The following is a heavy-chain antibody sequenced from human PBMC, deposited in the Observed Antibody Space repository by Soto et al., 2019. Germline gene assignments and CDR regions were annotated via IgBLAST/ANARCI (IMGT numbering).Heavy chain of an antibody. Sequence: PGESLKISCKGSGYSFTSYWISWVRQMPGKGLEWMGRIDPSDSYTNYSPSFQGHVTISADKSISTAYLQWSSLKASDTAMYYCASIRNPYSPRGYYYYGMDVWGQGTTVTVSS. CDR2: IDPSDSYT. D-gene: IGHD4-4*01. J-gene: IGHJ6*02. CDR1: GYSFTSYW. V-gene: IGHV5-10-1*01. CDR3: ASIRNPYSPRGYYYYGMDV.